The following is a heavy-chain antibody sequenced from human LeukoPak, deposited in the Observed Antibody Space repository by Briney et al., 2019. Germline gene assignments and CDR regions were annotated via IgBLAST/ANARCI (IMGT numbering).Heavy chain of an antibody. CDR2: MSVDGLNE. J-gene: IGHJ4*02. D-gene: IGHD6-19*01. CDR3: ARGGNGWYFDY. V-gene: IGHV3-30*04. Sequence: GGSLRLSCAASGFTFSTYVMHWVRQALGKGLEWVTVMSVDGLNEYYADSVKGRFTISRDNSKNTLYLQMNRLRAEDTAIYYCARGGNGWYFDYWGQGTLVTVSS. CDR1: GFTFSTYV.